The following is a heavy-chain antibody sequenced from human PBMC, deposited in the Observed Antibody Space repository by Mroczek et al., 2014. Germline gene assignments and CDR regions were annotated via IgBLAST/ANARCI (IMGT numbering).Heavy chain of an antibody. V-gene: IGHV4-30-4*01. D-gene: IGHD6-13*01. Sequence: QVQLVQSGPGLVKPSQTLSLTCTVSGGSISSGDYYWSWIRQPPGKGLEWIGYIYYSGSTYYNPSLKSRVTISVDTSKNQFSLKLSSVTAADTAVYYCARKRQQLMYYYYMDVWGKGTTVTVSS. CDR1: GGSISSGDYY. J-gene: IGHJ6*03. CDR2: IYYSGST. CDR3: ARKRQQLMYYYYMDV.